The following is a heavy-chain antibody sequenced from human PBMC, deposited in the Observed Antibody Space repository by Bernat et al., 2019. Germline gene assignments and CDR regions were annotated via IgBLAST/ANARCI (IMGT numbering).Heavy chain of an antibody. CDR3: AKDLSRPYYFDY. Sequence: EVQLVESGGGLVQPGGSLRLSCVASGFTFSSYGMSWVRQAPGKGLEWVSAISGSGDGTYYADSVKGRFTLSRENSKNTLYLQMNSLRAEDTAVYYCAKDLSRPYYFDYWGQGTLVTVSS. V-gene: IGHV3-23*04. CDR1: GFTFSSYG. D-gene: IGHD2/OR15-2a*01. J-gene: IGHJ4*02. CDR2: ISGSGDGT.